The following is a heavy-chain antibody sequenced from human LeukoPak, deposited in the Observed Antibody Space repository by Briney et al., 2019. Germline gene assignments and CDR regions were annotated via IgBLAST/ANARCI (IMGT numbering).Heavy chain of an antibody. CDR3: ARDRAYGSGSYYLFYYYMDV. D-gene: IGHD3-10*01. Sequence: PGGSLRLSCAASGFTFSSYSMNWVRQAPGKGLEWVSSISSSSSYVYYADSVKGRFTISRDNAKNSLYLQMNSLRAEDTAVYYCARDRAYGSGSYYLFYYYMDVWGKGTTVTISS. CDR2: ISSSSSYV. J-gene: IGHJ6*03. CDR1: GFTFSSYS. V-gene: IGHV3-21*01.